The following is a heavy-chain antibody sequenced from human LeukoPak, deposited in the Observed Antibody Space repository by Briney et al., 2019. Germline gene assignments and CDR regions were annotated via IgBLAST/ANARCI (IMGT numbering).Heavy chain of an antibody. CDR3: ARVPNWGRVRYYFDY. V-gene: IGHV3-21*01. CDR1: GFTFSSYS. J-gene: IGHJ4*02. CDR2: ISSSSYI. D-gene: IGHD7-27*01. Sequence: GGSLRLSCAASGFTFSSYSMNWVRRAPGKGLEWVSSISSSSYIYYADSVKGRFTISRDNAKNSLYLQMNSLRAEDTAVYYCARVPNWGRVRYYFDYWGQGTLVTVSS.